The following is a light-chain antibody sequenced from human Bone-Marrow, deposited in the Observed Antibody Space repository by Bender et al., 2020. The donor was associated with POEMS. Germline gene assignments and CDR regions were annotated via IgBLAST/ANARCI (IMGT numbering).Light chain of an antibody. CDR2: SSH. V-gene: IGLV1-44*01. Sequence: QSVLTQPPSASGTPGQRVTISCSGGSSNIGAHAVNWYQHLPGTAPKLLIYSSHRRPSEVPDRFSGSKSGNRASLTVSGLQTEDEADYYCSSYAGNNMRVFGGGTKLTVL. J-gene: IGLJ2*01. CDR1: SSNIGAHA. CDR3: SSYAGNNMRV.